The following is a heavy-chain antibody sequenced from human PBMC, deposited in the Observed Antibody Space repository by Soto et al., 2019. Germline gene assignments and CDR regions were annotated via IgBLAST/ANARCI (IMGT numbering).Heavy chain of an antibody. Sequence: ASVKHSCKASGYTFTNYDITWVRQAAGQGLEWVGWVNPNSGYTAYAQKFVGRVTMTRNTPLRTAYMELSSLTSGDTAVYYCARRYSYGWNDYWGQGTLVTVSS. D-gene: IGHD5-18*01. V-gene: IGHV1-8*01. CDR3: ARRYSYGWNDY. J-gene: IGHJ4*02. CDR2: VNPNSGYT. CDR1: GYTFTNYD.